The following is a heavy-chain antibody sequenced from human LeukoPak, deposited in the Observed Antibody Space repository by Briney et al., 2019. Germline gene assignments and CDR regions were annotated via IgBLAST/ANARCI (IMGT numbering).Heavy chain of an antibody. J-gene: IGHJ4*02. Sequence: PGGSLRLSCAASGFTFSSYGMHWVRQAPGKGLEWVAFIRYDGSNKYYADSVKGRFTIFRDNSKNTLYLQMNSLRAEDTAVYYCAKDPTRIYYDSSGYYYYWGQGTLVTVSS. CDR1: GFTFSSYG. CDR3: AKDPTRIYYDSSGYYYY. CDR2: IRYDGSNK. V-gene: IGHV3-30*02. D-gene: IGHD3-22*01.